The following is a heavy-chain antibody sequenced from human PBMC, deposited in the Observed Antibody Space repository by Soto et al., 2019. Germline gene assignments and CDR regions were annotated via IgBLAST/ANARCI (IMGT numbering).Heavy chain of an antibody. CDR2: IIPIFGTA. V-gene: IGHV1-69*13. Sequence: SVKVSCKASGGTFSSYAISWVRQAPGQGLEWMGGIIPIFGTANYAQKFQGRVTITADESTSTAYMELSSLRSEDTAVYYCARDCSSTTCYTGDYYYYYGMDVWGQGTTVTVSS. J-gene: IGHJ6*02. CDR3: ARDCSSTTCYTGDYYYYYGMDV. CDR1: GGTFSSYA. D-gene: IGHD2-2*02.